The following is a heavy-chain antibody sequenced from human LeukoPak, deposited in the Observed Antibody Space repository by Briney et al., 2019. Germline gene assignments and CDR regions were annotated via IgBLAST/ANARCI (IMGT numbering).Heavy chain of an antibody. V-gene: IGHV4-59*12. Sequence: SETLSLTCTVSGGSISSYYWSWIRQPPGKGLEWIGYIYYSGSTNYNPSLKSRVTISVDTSKNQFSLKLSSVTAADTAVYYCAREVFQQLVQGNWFDPWGQGTLVTVSS. CDR1: GGSISSYY. CDR3: AREVFQQLVQGNWFDP. CDR2: IYYSGST. D-gene: IGHD6-13*01. J-gene: IGHJ5*02.